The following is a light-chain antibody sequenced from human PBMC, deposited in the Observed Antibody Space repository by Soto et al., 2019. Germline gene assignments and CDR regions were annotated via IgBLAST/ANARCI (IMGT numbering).Light chain of an antibody. Sequence: QSVLTQPPSVSRAPGQRVTLSCTGNSSNLGAGYDVHWYKQVPGAAPKLVIFGNRNRPSGVPERFSGSKSGTSASLAITGLLAEDDAHYYCQAYDYSLTASVFGGGTKVTVL. CDR1: SSNLGAGYD. CDR2: GNR. CDR3: QAYDYSLTASV. V-gene: IGLV1-40*01. J-gene: IGLJ3*02.